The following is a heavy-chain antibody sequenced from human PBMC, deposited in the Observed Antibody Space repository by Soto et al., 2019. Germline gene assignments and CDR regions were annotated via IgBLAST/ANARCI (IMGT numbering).Heavy chain of an antibody. D-gene: IGHD3-3*01. Sequence: SETLSLTCTVSGGSISSGDYYWSWIRQPPGKGLEWIGYIYYRGSTYYNPSLKSRVTISVDTSKNQFSLKLSSETAADTAVCYCARARLRFLEWLSQYYYYGMDVWGQGTTVT. CDR3: ARARLRFLEWLSQYYYYGMDV. CDR1: GGSISSGDYY. J-gene: IGHJ6*02. CDR2: IYYRGST. V-gene: IGHV4-30-4*01.